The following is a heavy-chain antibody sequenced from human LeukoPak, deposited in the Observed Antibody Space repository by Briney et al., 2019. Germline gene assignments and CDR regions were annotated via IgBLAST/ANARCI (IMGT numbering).Heavy chain of an antibody. CDR1: GGSFRGYY. Sequence: PSETLSLTCAGYGGSFRGYYWSWIRQPPGKGLEWIGEINHSGSTNYNPSLKSRVTISVDTSKNQFSLKLSSVTAADTAVYYCARGQGSSGRFDYWGQGTLVTVSS. CDR2: INHSGST. J-gene: IGHJ4*02. V-gene: IGHV4-34*01. D-gene: IGHD3-22*01. CDR3: ARGQGSSGRFDY.